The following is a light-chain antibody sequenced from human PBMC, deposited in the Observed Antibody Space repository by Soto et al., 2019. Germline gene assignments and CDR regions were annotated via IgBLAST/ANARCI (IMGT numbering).Light chain of an antibody. Sequence: QSVLTQPASVSGSPGQSITISCTGTSSDVGGYNFVSWYQQHPGRAPKLLIYEVSRRPSGVSNRFSGSKSGDTASLTISGLQAEDEADYYCYSYRGYYTRVFGTGTKATV. CDR1: SSDVGGYNF. CDR3: YSYRGYYTRV. J-gene: IGLJ1*01. CDR2: EVS. V-gene: IGLV2-14*01.